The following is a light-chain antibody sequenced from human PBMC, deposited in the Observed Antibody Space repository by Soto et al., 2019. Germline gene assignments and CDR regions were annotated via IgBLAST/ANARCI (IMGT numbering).Light chain of an antibody. CDR1: QSVSSY. V-gene: IGKV3-20*01. Sequence: EIVLTQSPATLSLSPGERATLSCRASQSVSSYLAWYQQRPGQAPRLLIYGSSYRATGIPDRFSGSGSGTDFSLTISRLEPEDFAVYYCQQYGSSPPITFGGGTKV. CDR3: QQYGSSPPIT. CDR2: GSS. J-gene: IGKJ4*01.